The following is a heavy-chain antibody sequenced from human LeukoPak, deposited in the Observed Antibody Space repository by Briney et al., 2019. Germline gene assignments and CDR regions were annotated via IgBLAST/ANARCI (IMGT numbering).Heavy chain of an antibody. Sequence: GGSLRLSCAASGFTFNTYTMNWVRQAPGKGLEWVSSITASSTAIYSADSVKGRFTISRDNAKNFLYLQMNSLRAEDTAVYYCXXTYYDILTGYNPYFDYWGQGILVTVSS. CDR2: ITASSTAI. CDR1: GFTFNTYT. CDR3: XXTYYDILTGYNPYFDY. D-gene: IGHD3-9*01. V-gene: IGHV3-21*01. J-gene: IGHJ4*02.